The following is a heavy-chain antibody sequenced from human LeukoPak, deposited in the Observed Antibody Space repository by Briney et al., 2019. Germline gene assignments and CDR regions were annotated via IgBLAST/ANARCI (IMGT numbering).Heavy chain of an antibody. Sequence: GGSLRLSCAVSGFTFSGFAMSWVRRTPGKGLEWVSGISGSGDNTLYADSVKGRFTISRDNSKNTLYLGMNSLRAEDTAIYYCAKMKGHPLPKYYMDVWGQGTTVTVSS. CDR2: ISGSGDNT. D-gene: IGHD1-26*01. CDR1: GFTFSGFA. V-gene: IGHV3-23*01. J-gene: IGHJ6*01. CDR3: AKMKGHPLPKYYMDV.